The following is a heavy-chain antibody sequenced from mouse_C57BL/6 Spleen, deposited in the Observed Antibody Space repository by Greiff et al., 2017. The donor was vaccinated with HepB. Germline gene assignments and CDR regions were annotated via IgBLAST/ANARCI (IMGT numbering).Heavy chain of an antibody. CDR1: GFTFSDYG. Sequence: EVKLLESGGGLVKPGGSLKLSCAASGFTFSDYGMHWVRQAPEKGLEWVAYISSGSSTIYYADTVKGRFTISRDNAKNTLFLQMTSLRSEDTAMYYCANYYDYAWFAYWGQGTLVTVSA. CDR3: ANYYDYAWFAY. J-gene: IGHJ3*01. CDR2: ISSGSSTI. D-gene: IGHD2-4*01. V-gene: IGHV5-17*01.